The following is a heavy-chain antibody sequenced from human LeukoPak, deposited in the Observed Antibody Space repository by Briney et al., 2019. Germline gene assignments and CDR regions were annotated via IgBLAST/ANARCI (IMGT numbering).Heavy chain of an antibody. Sequence: SETLSLTCAVYGGSFSGYYWSWIRQPPGKGLEWIGEINHSGSTNYNPSLKSRVTISVDTSKNQFSLKLSSVTAADTAVYYCAREAAIQGGYYFDCWGQGTLVTVSS. D-gene: IGHD2-21*02. J-gene: IGHJ4*02. CDR2: INHSGST. CDR3: AREAAIQGGYYFDC. V-gene: IGHV4-34*01. CDR1: GGSFSGYY.